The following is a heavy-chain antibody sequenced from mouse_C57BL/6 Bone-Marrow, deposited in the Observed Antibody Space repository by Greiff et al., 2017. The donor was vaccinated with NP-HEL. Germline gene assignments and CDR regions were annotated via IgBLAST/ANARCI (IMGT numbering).Heavy chain of an antibody. CDR1: GFTFSSYA. CDR3: ARDRNHYFDGLLAY. D-gene: IGHD2-3*01. J-gene: IGHJ3*01. CDR2: ISDGGSYT. V-gene: IGHV5-4*01. Sequence: DVMLVESGGGLVKPGGSLKLSCAASGFTFSSYAMSWVRQTPEKRLEWVATISDGGSYTYYPDNVKGRFTISRDNAKNNLYLQMSHLKSEDTAMYYCARDRNHYFDGLLAYWGQGTLVTVSA.